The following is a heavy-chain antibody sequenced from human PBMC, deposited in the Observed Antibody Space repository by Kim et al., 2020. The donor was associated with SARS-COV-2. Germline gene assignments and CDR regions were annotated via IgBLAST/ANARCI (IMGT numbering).Heavy chain of an antibody. D-gene: IGHD3-10*01. V-gene: IGHV3-33*01. J-gene: IGHJ3*02. CDR2: IWYDGSNK. CDR1: GFTFSSYG. CDR3: ARDGPRGDTAMVIPRITMVQGVINGAFDI. Sequence: GGSLRLSCAASGFTFSSYGMHWVRQAPGKGLEWVAVIWYDGSNKYYADSVKGRFTISRDNSKNTLYLQMNSLRAEDTAVYYCARDGPRGDTAMVIPRITMVQGVINGAFDIWGQGTMVTVSS.